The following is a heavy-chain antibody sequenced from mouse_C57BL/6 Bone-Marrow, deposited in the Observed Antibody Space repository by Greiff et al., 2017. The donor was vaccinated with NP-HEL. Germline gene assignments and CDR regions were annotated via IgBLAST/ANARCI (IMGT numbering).Heavy chain of an antibody. Sequence: EVKLMESGEGLVKPGGSLKLSCAASGFTFSSYAMSWVRQTPEKRLEWVAYISSGGDYIYYADTVKGRFTISRDNARNTLYLQMSSLKSEDTAMYYCTRVSPGTNYAMDYWGQGTSVTVSS. CDR1: GFTFSSYA. D-gene: IGHD4-1*01. V-gene: IGHV5-9-1*02. J-gene: IGHJ4*01. CDR3: TRVSPGTNYAMDY. CDR2: ISSGGDYI.